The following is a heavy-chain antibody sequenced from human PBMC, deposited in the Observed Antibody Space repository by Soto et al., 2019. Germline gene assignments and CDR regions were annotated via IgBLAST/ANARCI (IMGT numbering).Heavy chain of an antibody. J-gene: IGHJ4*02. CDR3: AKADGEQWLIPHLDN. CDR1: GFNFKKFA. CDR2: ISCCGGST. Sequence: GGSLRLSCVASGFNFKKFAMAWVRQAPGEGLEWVSGISCCGGSTSYADSVKGRFSIARDDSKNTVSLQMNRLRVEDTAQYYCAKADGEQWLIPHLDNWGQGTLVTVS. D-gene: IGHD6-19*01. V-gene: IGHV3-23*01.